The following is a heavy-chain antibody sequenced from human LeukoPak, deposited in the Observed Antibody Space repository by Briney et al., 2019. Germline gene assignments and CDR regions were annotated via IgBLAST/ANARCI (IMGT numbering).Heavy chain of an antibody. CDR2: INSDGSST. J-gene: IGHJ1*01. Sequence: GGSLRLSCAASGFTFSSYEMNWVRQAPGKGLVWVSRINSDGSSTSYADSVKGRFTISRDNAKNTLYLQMNSLRAEDTAVYYCAREGARYCSGGSCLTSSGFQHWGQGTLVTVSS. D-gene: IGHD2-15*01. V-gene: IGHV3-74*01. CDR3: AREGARYCSGGSCLTSSGFQH. CDR1: GFTFSSYE.